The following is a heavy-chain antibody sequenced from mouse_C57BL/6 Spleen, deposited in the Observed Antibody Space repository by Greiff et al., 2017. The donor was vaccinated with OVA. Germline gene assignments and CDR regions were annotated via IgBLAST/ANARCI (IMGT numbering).Heavy chain of an antibody. Sequence: VQLLESGAELVRPGASVKLSCKASGYTFTSYGISWVKQRTGQGLEWIGVIHPRSGNTYYNEKFKGKATLTADKSSSTAYMELSSLTSEDSAVYCCARRYFDVWGKGTTVTVSS. CDR1: GYTFTSYG. V-gene: IGHV1-81*01. J-gene: IGHJ1*03. CDR3: ARRYFDV. CDR2: IHPRSGNT.